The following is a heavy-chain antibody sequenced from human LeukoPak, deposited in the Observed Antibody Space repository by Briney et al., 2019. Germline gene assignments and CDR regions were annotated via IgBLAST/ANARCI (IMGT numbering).Heavy chain of an antibody. CDR3: AKVFSDYYDSSGYYYFDY. CDR2: ISGSGGST. V-gene: IGHV3-23*01. J-gene: IGHJ4*02. Sequence: GGSLRLSCAASGFTFSNAWMSWVRQAPGKGLEWVSAISGSGGSTYYADSVKGRFTISRDNSKNTLYLQMNSLRAEDTAVYYCAKVFSDYYDSSGYYYFDYWGQGTLVTVSS. CDR1: GFTFSNAW. D-gene: IGHD3-22*01.